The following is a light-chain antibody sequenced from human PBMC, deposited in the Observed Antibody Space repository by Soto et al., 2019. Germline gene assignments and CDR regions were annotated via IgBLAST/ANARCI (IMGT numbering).Light chain of an antibody. CDR3: CSYAGSVDV. J-gene: IGLJ1*01. Sequence: QSALTQPRSVSGSPGQSVTISCTGTSSDVGGYDYVSWYQQHPGKAPKLMIFDVTKRPSGVPDRFSGSKSGNTASLTISGLQAEDEAHYSCCSYAGSVDVFGSGTKVTVL. CDR2: DVT. CDR1: SSDVGGYDY. V-gene: IGLV2-11*01.